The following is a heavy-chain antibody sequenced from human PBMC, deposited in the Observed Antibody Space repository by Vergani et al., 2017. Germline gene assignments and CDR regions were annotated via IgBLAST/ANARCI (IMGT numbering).Heavy chain of an antibody. CDR3: ARGGSGYEVSTFDY. D-gene: IGHD5-12*01. V-gene: IGHV3-21*01. J-gene: IGHJ4*02. CDR1: GFTFSSYS. Sequence: EVQLVESGGGLVKPGGSLRLSCAASGFTFSSYSMNWVRQAPGKGLEWVSSISSSSSYIYYADSVKGRFTISRDNAKNSLYLQMNSLRAEDTAVYYCARGGSGYEVSTFDYWGQGTLVTVSS. CDR2: ISSSSSYI.